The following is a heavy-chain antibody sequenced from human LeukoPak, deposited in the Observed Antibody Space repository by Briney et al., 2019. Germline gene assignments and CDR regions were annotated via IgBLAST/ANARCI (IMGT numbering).Heavy chain of an antibody. CDR2: IYEGGST. CDR3: ARAKDCSGGSCYSDAFDY. V-gene: IGHV4-39*07. Sequence: SETLSLTCTVSGASISGIFYYWGWIRQPPGKGLEWIGSIYEGGSTYYNPSLKSRVTISVDTSKNQFSLKLSSVTAADTAVYYCARAKDCSGGSCYSDAFDYWGQGTLVTVSS. CDR1: GASISGIFYY. D-gene: IGHD2-15*01. J-gene: IGHJ4*02.